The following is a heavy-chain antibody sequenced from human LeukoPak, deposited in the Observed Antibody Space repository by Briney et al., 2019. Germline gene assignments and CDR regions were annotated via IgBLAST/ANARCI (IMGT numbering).Heavy chain of an antibody. CDR3: AALYCSGGSCYP. CDR2: IWYDGSNK. J-gene: IGHJ5*02. D-gene: IGHD2-15*01. Sequence: GGSLRLSCAASGFTFSSYGMHWVRQAPGKGLEWVAVIWYDGSNKYYADSVKGRFTISRDNSKNTLYLQMNSLRAEDTAVYYGAALYCSGGSCYPWGQGTLVTVSS. V-gene: IGHV3-33*01. CDR1: GFTFSSYG.